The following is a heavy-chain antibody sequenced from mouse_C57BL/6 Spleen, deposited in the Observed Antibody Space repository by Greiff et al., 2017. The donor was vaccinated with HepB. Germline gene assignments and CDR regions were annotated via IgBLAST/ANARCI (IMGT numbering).Heavy chain of an antibody. CDR1: GYTFTSYW. CDR3: ARSAYYSNSDY. CDR2: IHPNSGST. Sequence: QVQLQQPGAELVKPGASVKLSCKASGYTFTSYWMHWVKQRPGQGLEWIGMIHPNSGSTNYNEKFKSKATLTVDKSSNTAYMQLSSLTSEDSAVYSCARSAYYSNSDYWGQGTTLTVSS. V-gene: IGHV1-64*01. J-gene: IGHJ2*01. D-gene: IGHD2-5*01.